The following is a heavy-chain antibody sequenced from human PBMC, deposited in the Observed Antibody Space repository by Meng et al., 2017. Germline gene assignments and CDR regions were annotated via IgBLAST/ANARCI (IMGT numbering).Heavy chain of an antibody. CDR1: GGSISPHY. CDR2: IFYTGGT. J-gene: IGHJ5*02. Sequence: SETLSLTCNVSGGSISPHYWSWIRQSPERGLEWIGYIFYTGGTNYNPSLKSRVTMSVDTSKNQFSLKLSSVTAADTAVYYCARSVASSSWYGWFDPWGQGTLVTVSS. V-gene: IGHV4-59*08. D-gene: IGHD6-13*01. CDR3: ARSVASSSWYGWFDP.